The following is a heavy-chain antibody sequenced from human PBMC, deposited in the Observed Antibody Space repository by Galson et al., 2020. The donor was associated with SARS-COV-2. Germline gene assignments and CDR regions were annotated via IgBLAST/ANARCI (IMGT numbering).Heavy chain of an antibody. CDR2: IKSEIYGETP. CDR1: GFSFSNAW. Sequence: GESLKISCAASGFSFSNAWMSWVRQAPGKGLEWVGRIKSEIYGETPDYAAPVKGRFTISRDDFKNTVFLQMNSLKTEDTAIYFCTRDSAVADAYNYYYGLDVWGQGTTVTVSS. V-gene: IGHV3-15*01. J-gene: IGHJ6*02. D-gene: IGHD6-19*01. CDR3: TRDSAVADAYNYYYGLDV.